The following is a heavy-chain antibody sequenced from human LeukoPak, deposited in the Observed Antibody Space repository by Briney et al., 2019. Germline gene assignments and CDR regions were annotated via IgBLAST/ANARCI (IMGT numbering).Heavy chain of an antibody. Sequence: SQTLSLTCTVSGGSISSGDYYWSWIRQPPGKGLEWIGYIYYSGSTYYNPSLKSRVTISVDTSKNQFSLKLSSVTAADTAVYYCARWTVGATGFDYWGQRTLVTVSS. V-gene: IGHV4-30-4*08. D-gene: IGHD1-26*01. CDR2: IYYSGST. J-gene: IGHJ4*02. CDR3: ARWTVGATGFDY. CDR1: GGSISSGDYY.